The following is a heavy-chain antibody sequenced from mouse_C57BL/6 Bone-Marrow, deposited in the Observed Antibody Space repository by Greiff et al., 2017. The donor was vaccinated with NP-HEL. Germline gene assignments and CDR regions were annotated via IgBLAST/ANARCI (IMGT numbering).Heavy chain of an antibody. J-gene: IGHJ1*03. Sequence: VQLQQSVAELVRPGASVKLSCTASGFTIKNTYMHWVKQRPEQGLEWIGGIDPANGNTKYAPKFQGKATITADTSSNTAYLQLSSLTSEDTAIYYCATHYYGSSYLDWYFDVWGTGTTVTVSS. CDR2: IDPANGNT. CDR1: GFTIKNTY. D-gene: IGHD1-1*01. CDR3: ATHYYGSSYLDWYFDV. V-gene: IGHV14-3*01.